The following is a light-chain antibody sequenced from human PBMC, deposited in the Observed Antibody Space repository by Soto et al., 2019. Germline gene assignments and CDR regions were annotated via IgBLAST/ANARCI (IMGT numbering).Light chain of an antibody. V-gene: IGLV2-14*01. Sequence: QSALTQPASVSGSPGQSITISCTGISSDVGGYNYVSWYQQHPDKAPKLMIYDVSNRRSGVSNRFSGSKSGNTASLTISGLQAEDEAGYYCYSYTSSSTVLFGGGIKLTVL. CDR2: DVS. CDR1: SSDVGGYNY. J-gene: IGLJ2*01. CDR3: YSYTSSSTVL.